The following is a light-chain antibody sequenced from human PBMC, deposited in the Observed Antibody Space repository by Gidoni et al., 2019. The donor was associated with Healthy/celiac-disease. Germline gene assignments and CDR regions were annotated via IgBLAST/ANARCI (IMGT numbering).Light chain of an antibody. J-gene: IGLJ3*02. CDR2: EVS. V-gene: IGLV2-14*01. Sequence: QSALTQPASVPGSPGQSITISCTGTSSDVGGYNYVSWYQQHPGKAPKLMISEVSNRPSGVSNRFSGSKSGNTASLTISGLQAEDEADYYCSSYTSSSSWVFGGGTKLTVL. CDR3: SSYTSSSSWV. CDR1: SSDVGGYNY.